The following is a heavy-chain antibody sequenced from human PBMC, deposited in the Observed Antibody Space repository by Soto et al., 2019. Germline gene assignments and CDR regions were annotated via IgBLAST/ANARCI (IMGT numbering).Heavy chain of an antibody. CDR2: ISASDGST. CDR1: GYAFSFG. Sequence: QLVQSGGEVKKPGASVRVSCKASGYAFSFGFSWVRQAPGQGLEWMGWISASDGSTNSAPKFRGTISMTTDTSTNTAYLDLLSLTSDDTAVYFCATYYFGSGSYYRFDNWGQGTLVTVSS. V-gene: IGHV1-18*01. D-gene: IGHD3-10*01. J-gene: IGHJ4*02. CDR3: ATYYFGSGSYYRFDN.